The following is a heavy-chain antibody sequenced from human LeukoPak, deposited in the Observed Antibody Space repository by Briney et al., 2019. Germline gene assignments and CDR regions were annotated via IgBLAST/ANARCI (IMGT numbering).Heavy chain of an antibody. J-gene: IGHJ2*01. CDR2: IYYSGST. CDR3: ARSDRDLWYFDL. V-gene: IGHV4-59*01. Sequence: PSETLSLTCTVSGGSIRTYYWSWIRQPPGKGLEWIGFIYYSGSTKYNPSLKSRVTISVDTSKNQFSLKLSSVTAADTAVYYCARSDRDLWYFDLWGRGTLVTVSS. CDR1: GGSIRTYY.